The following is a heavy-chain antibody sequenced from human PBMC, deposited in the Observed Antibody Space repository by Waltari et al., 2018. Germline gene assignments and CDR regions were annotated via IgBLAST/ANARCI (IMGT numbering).Heavy chain of an antibody. J-gene: IGHJ4*02. CDR2: ISSSGSTI. Sequence: ESGPTLVKPTQTLTLTCTFSGFSLSTSGVGVGWIRQPPGKALEWVSYISSSGSTIYYADSVKGRFTISRDNAKNSLYLQMNSLRAEDTAVYYCARARYYYGSGSYLNTQDFDYWGQGTLVTVSS. V-gene: IGHV3-11*01. CDR3: ARARYYYGSGSYLNTQDFDY. CDR1: GFSLSTSG. D-gene: IGHD3-10*01.